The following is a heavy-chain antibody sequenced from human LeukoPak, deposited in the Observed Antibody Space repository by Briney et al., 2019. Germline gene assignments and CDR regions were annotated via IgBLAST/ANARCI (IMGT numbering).Heavy chain of an antibody. CDR1: GFTFSSYS. V-gene: IGHV3-21*01. Sequence: PGGSLRLSCAASGFTFSSYSMNWVRQAPGKGLEWVSSISSSSSYIYYADSVKGRFTISRDNAKNSLYLQMNSLRAEDTAVYYCARANYYDSSGYSPNDYWAREPWSPSPQ. CDR2: ISSSSSYI. D-gene: IGHD3-22*01. J-gene: IGHJ4*02. CDR3: ARANYYDSSGYSPNDY.